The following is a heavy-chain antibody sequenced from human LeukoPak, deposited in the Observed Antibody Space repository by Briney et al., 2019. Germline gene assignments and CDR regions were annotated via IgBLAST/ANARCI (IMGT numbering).Heavy chain of an antibody. CDR2: IIPILGIA. CDR1: GGTFSSYA. J-gene: IGHJ3*02. CDR3: ATDDRYPRAFDI. V-gene: IGHV1-69*04. D-gene: IGHD3-9*01. Sequence: EASVKVSCKASGGTFSSYAISWVRQAPGQGLEWMGRIIPILGIANYAQKFQGRVTITADKSTSTAYMELSSLRSEDTAVYYCATDDRYPRAFDIWGQGTMVTVSS.